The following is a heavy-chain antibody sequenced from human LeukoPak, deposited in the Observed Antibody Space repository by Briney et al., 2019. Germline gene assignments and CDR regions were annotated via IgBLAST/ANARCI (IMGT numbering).Heavy chain of an antibody. CDR3: ARCQYNSSPDY. V-gene: IGHV3-74*01. CDR2: INSEGSSI. J-gene: IGHJ4*02. CDR1: GFTFSSYW. Sequence: QPGGSLRLSCAASGFTFSSYWMHWVRQAPGKGLVWVSRINSEGSSISYADSVKGRFTISRDNAKNTLYLQMNSLGGEDTAVYYCARCQYNSSPDYWGQGTLVTVSS. D-gene: IGHD3-22*01.